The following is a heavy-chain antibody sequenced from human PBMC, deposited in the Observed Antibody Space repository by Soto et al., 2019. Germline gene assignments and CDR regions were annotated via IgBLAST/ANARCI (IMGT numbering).Heavy chain of an antibody. V-gene: IGHV1-46*01. CDR1: GYTFSFDY. Sequence: QVQLLQSGAEVKKPGASVKISCKASGYTFSFDYLSWVRRAPGQGLQWMGKINPDGGATTYARSLRGRGSIPSDASTGTVYVELSSLPSDDTAVYSGAKGRRDTFWGQGTLVSVSS. J-gene: IGHJ4*02. CDR2: INPDGGAT. CDR3: AKGRRDTF. D-gene: IGHD3-10*01.